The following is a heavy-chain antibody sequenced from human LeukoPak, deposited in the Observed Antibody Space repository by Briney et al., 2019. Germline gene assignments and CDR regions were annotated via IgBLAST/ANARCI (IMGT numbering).Heavy chain of an antibody. CDR1: GGSLSSRY. V-gene: IGHV4-59*11. Sequence: SETLSLTCTVSGGSLSSRYWSWIRQPPGKGLEWIGYIYYSGSTNYNPSLKSRVTISVDTSKNQFSLKLSSVTAADTAVYYSARLTTGLYFDYWGQGTLVTVSS. J-gene: IGHJ4*02. D-gene: IGHD4-17*01. CDR2: IYYSGST. CDR3: ARLTTGLYFDY.